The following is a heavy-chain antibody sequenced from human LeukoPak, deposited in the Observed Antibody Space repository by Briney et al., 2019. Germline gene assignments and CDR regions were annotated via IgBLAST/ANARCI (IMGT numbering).Heavy chain of an antibody. CDR1: GGSISSYY. D-gene: IGHD3-22*01. Sequence: SETLSLTCTVSGGSISSYYWSWIRQPPGKGLEWIGYIYYSGSTNYSPSLKSRVTISVDTSKNQFSLKLSSVTAADTAVYYCARDGGDSSGSSFDYWGQGTLVTVSS. CDR2: IYYSGST. J-gene: IGHJ4*02. CDR3: ARDGGDSSGSSFDY. V-gene: IGHV4-59*01.